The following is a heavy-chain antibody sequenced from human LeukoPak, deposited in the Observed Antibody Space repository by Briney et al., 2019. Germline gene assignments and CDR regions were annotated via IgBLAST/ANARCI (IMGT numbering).Heavy chain of an antibody. CDR3: ATNAGQWLVPFDY. CDR2: IWYDGSNK. J-gene: IGHJ4*01. CDR1: GFTFSSCG. D-gene: IGHD6-19*01. Sequence: PGRSLRLSCAASGFTFSSCGMHWVRQAPGKGLEWVAVIWYDGSNKYYADSVKGRLTISRDNSKNTLYLQMNSLRAEDTAVYYCATNAGQWLVPFDYWGLGTLVTVSS. V-gene: IGHV3-33*01.